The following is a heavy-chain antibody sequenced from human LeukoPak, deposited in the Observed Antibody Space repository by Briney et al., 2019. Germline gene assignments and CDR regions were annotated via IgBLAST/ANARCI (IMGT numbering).Heavy chain of an antibody. CDR3: ARGGYGSGSYYPHPAFDY. CDR2: INPNTGGT. Sequence: GASVKVSCKASGYTFTGYFMHWVRRAPGQGLEWMGWINPNTGGTNYAQKFQGRVTMTRDTSISTAYMELSRLRSDDTAMYYCARGGYGSGSYYPHPAFDYWGQGTLVTVSS. V-gene: IGHV1-2*02. D-gene: IGHD3-10*01. CDR1: GYTFTGYF. J-gene: IGHJ4*02.